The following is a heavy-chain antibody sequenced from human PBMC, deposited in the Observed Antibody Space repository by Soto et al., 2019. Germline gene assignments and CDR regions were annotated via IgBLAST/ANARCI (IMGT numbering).Heavy chain of an antibody. D-gene: IGHD2-8*01. V-gene: IGHV4-4*02. CDR2: VYHNGLT. J-gene: IGHJ4*02. CDR3: VRYAALRAEPDKCGY. CDR1: GDSIGSNVW. Sequence: PSETLSLTCAVSGDSIGSNVWWSWVRQPPGKGLEWIGEVYHNGLTDYNPSLKGRVTMSADMSKNQFSLTVTSVTAADTALYYFVRYAALRAEPDKCGYRGRGNRVVVSS.